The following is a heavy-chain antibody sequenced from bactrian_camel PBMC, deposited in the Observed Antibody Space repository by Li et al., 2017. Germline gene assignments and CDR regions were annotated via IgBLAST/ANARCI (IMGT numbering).Heavy chain of an antibody. V-gene: IGHV3S53*01. D-gene: IGHD1*01. CDR3: AAVPDPGVFARLTGTRRGGKSGGHCNTLEGSYNY. Sequence: HVQLVESGGGSVQAGGSLRLSCRTSGADYISTCMGWFRQAPGKERERVATIRTDGDTTYAESVKGRFTISKDNSKNTLYLQMNNLRPEDSAMYYCAAVPDPGVFARLTGTRRGGKSGGHCNTLEGSYNYWGQGTQVTDS. J-gene: IGHJ4*01. CDR1: GADYISTC. CDR2: IRTDGDT.